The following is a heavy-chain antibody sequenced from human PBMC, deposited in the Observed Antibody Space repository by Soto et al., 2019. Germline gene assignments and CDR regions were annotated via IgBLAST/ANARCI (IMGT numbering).Heavy chain of an antibody. J-gene: IGHJ5*01. V-gene: IGHV3-23*01. D-gene: IGHD6-19*01. CDR1: GFTFSSYA. Sequence: EVQLLESGGGVVQPGGSLILSCAASGFTFSSYAMSWVGQATGKGLDWVSAMGGSGSSTYYADSVKGRFTISRDNCKNTLFLQMNSLGAEDTAVYYCATDHQGWGAWLVASWCQGTMVPVSS. CDR2: MGGSGSST. CDR3: ATDHQGWGAWLVAS.